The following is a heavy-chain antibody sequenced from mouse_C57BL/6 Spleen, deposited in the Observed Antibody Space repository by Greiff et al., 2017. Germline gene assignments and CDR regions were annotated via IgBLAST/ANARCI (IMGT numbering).Heavy chain of an antibody. J-gene: IGHJ1*03. D-gene: IGHD2-5*01. CDR3: ASLAYYSNDWYFDV. CDR2: ISYDGSN. V-gene: IGHV3-6*01. Sequence: DVKLQESGPGLVKPSQSLSLTCSVTGYSITSGYYWNWIRQFPGNKLEWMGYISYDGSNNYNPSLKNRISITRDTSKNQFFLKLNSVTTEDTATYYCASLAYYSNDWYFDVWGTGTTVTVSS. CDR1: GYSITSGYY.